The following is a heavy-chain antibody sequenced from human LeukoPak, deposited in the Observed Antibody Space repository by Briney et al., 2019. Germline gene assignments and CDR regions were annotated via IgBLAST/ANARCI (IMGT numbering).Heavy chain of an antibody. D-gene: IGHD6-13*01. J-gene: IGHJ6*02. CDR1: GFTFGDYA. CDR2: IRSKAYDGTT. V-gene: IGHV3-49*04. Sequence: PGRSLRLSCTASGFTFGDYAMSWVRQAPGKGLEWVGFIRSKAYDGTTEYAASVKGRFTISRDDSKSIAYLQMNSLKTEDTAVYYCTRVVAAAGPGLYYYYYGMDVWGQGTTVTVSS. CDR3: TRVVAAAGPGLYYYYYGMDV.